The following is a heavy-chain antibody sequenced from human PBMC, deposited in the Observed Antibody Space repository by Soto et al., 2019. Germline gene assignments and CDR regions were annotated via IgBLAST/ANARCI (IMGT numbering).Heavy chain of an antibody. J-gene: IGHJ4*02. Sequence: QVQLVESGGGVVQPGRSLRLSCAASGFTFSSYGMHWVRQAPGKGLEWVAVISYDGSNKYYADSVKGRFTISRDNSKNTLYLQMNSMRAEDTAVYYCAKGSAYFDYGGQGTLVTVSS. CDR1: GFTFSSYG. CDR2: ISYDGSNK. V-gene: IGHV3-30*18. CDR3: AKGSAYFDY.